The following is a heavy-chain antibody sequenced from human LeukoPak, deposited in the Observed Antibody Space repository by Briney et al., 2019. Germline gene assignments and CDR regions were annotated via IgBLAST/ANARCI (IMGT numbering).Heavy chain of an antibody. D-gene: IGHD1-26*01. J-gene: IGHJ4*02. CDR2: IYYSGST. CDR1: GGSISSGGYY. CDR3: ATTPARGQYFDY. V-gene: IGHV4-61*08. Sequence: SETLSLTCTVSGGSISSGGYYWSWIRQHPGKGLEWIGYIYYSGSTKYNPSLKSRVTISGDTSKNQFSLKLSSVTAADTAVYYCATTPARGQYFDYWGQGTLVTVSS.